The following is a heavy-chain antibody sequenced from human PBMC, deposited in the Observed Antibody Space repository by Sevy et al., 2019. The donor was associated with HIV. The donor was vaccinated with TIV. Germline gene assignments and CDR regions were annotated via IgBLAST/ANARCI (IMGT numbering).Heavy chain of an antibody. D-gene: IGHD3-22*01. CDR2: ISGSGGST. J-gene: IGHJ4*02. Sequence: GGSLRLSCAASGFTFSGYAMSWVRQAPGKGLEWVSAISGSGGSTYYADSVKGRFTISRDNSKNTLYLQMNSLRAEDTAVYYCAKSSYDSSGYTVGVFDYWGQGTLVTVSS. CDR3: AKSSYDSSGYTVGVFDY. V-gene: IGHV3-23*01. CDR1: GFTFSGYA.